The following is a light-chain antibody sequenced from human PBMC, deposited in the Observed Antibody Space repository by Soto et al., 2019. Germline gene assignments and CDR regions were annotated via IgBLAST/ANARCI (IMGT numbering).Light chain of an antibody. CDR3: HQRQSWPRT. Sequence: EIVLTQSPGTLSLSPGERATLFCRASQSFTTSQLAWYQQRPGQAPRVLIFGASRRATGIPDRFSGSGSGTDFTLTISRLEPEDSAVYYCHQRQSWPRTFGQGTKVDI. CDR2: GAS. V-gene: IGKV3-20*01. J-gene: IGKJ1*01. CDR1: QSFTTSQ.